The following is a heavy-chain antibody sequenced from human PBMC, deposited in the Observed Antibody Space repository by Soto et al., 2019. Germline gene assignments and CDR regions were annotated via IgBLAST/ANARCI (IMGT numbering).Heavy chain of an antibody. CDR3: ATDLGSGRSP. CDR1: GYTFSDPH. D-gene: IGHD6-25*01. V-gene: IGHV1-2*02. J-gene: IGHJ5*02. CDR2: INPHSGAT. Sequence: QVQLVQSGAEVQRPGASVKVSCKTSGYTFSDPHMHWVRQAPGQGLEWMGWINPHSGATNYAHKFRGRVTMTRDTSIATAYMELTGLRFDDTAVYYCATDLGSGRSPWGQGTRVTVSS.